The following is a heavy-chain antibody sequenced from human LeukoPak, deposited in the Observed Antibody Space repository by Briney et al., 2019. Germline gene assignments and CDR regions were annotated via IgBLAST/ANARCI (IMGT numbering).Heavy chain of an antibody. CDR3: ARDEGNYYGMAFDF. Sequence: SETLSLTCTVSGASMSNDYWNWIRQSPEKGLEWIGYVSSRGATNYNPSLRSRVTISGDTSKNQFSLRLTSVSAADTAMYFCARDEGNYYGMAFDFWGQGILVTVSS. J-gene: IGHJ4*02. CDR2: VSSRGAT. D-gene: IGHD3-10*01. V-gene: IGHV4-59*01. CDR1: GASMSNDY.